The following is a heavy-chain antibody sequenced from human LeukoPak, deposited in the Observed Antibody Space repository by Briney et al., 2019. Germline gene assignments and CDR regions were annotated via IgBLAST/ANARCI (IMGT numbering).Heavy chain of an antibody. CDR1: GFTFSSHG. CDR2: IWYDGSNK. J-gene: IGHJ4*02. CDR3: AKDLRGYSGYDLLDY. D-gene: IGHD5-12*01. Sequence: GSLRLSCAASGFTFSSHGMHWVRQAPGKGLEWVAVIWYDGSNKYYADPVKGRFTISRDNSKNTLYLQMNSLRAEDTAVYYCAKDLRGYSGYDLLDYWGQGTLVTVSS. V-gene: IGHV3-33*06.